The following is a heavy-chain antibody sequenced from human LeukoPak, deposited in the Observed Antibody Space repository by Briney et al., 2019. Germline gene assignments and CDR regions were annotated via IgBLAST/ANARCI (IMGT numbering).Heavy chain of an antibody. D-gene: IGHD3-10*01. CDR3: ARGTFGLLWFGGSDY. V-gene: IGHV3-9*01. J-gene: IGHJ4*02. CDR2: ISWNSGSI. Sequence: GGSLRPSCAASGFTFDDYAMHWVRQAPGKGLEWVSGISWNSGSIGYADSVKGRFTISRDNAKNSLYLQMNSLRAEDTALYYCARGTFGLLWFGGSDYWGQGTLVTVSS. CDR1: GFTFDDYA.